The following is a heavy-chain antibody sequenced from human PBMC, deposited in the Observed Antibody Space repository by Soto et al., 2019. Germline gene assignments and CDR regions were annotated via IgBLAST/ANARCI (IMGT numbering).Heavy chain of an antibody. CDR3: ASSDIVVVPAAVTYYYYYYGMDV. J-gene: IGHJ6*02. Sequence: SVKVSCKASGGTFSSYAISWVRQAPGQGLEWMGGIIPIFGTANYAQKFQGRVTITADESTSTAYMELSSLRSEDTAVYYCASSDIVVVPAAVTYYYYYYGMDVWGQGTTVTVSS. CDR2: IIPIFGTA. CDR1: GGTFSSYA. V-gene: IGHV1-69*13. D-gene: IGHD2-2*01.